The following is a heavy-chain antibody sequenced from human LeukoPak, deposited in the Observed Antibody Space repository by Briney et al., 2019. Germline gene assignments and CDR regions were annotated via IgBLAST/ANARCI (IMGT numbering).Heavy chain of an antibody. D-gene: IGHD2-15*01. CDR3: ATGYCSGGSCYTGDWFDP. CDR2: IIPIFGTA. V-gene: IGHV1-69*13. J-gene: IGHJ5*02. Sequence: SVKVSCKASGGTFSSYAISWVRQAPGQVLEWMGGIIPIFGTANYAQKFQGRVTITADESTSTAYMELSSLRSEDTAVYYCATGYCSGGSCYTGDWFDPWGQGTLVTVSS. CDR1: GGTFSSYA.